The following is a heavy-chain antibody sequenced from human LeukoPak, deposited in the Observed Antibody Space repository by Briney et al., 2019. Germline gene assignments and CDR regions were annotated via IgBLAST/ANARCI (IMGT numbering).Heavy chain of an antibody. Sequence: ASVKVSCKASGGTFSRYGISWVRQAPGQGLEWTGGIIPIFGTANYAQKFQGRVTITADESTSTAYMELSSLRSEDTAVYYCARDKVAGRPYFQHWGQGTLVTASS. V-gene: IGHV1-69*13. CDR2: IIPIFGTA. CDR3: ARDKVAGRPYFQH. D-gene: IGHD6-19*01. CDR1: GGTFSRYG. J-gene: IGHJ1*01.